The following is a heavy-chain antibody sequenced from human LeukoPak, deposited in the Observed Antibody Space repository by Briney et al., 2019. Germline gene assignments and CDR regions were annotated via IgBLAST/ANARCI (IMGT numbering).Heavy chain of an antibody. CDR2: INHSGST. V-gene: IGHV4-34*01. CDR1: GGSFSGYY. J-gene: IGHJ4*02. Sequence: SETLSLTCAVYGGSFSGYYWSWIRQPPGKGLEWIGEINHSGSTNYNPSLESRVTISVDTSKNQFSLKLSSVTAADTAVYYCARAAAPMVRGVPYYFDYWGQGTLVTVSS. CDR3: ARAAAPMVRGVPYYFDY. D-gene: IGHD3-10*01.